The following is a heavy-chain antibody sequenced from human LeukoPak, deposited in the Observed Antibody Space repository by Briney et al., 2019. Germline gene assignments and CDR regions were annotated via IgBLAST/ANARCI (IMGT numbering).Heavy chain of an antibody. V-gene: IGHV3-74*01. CDR3: ARDLGGSGPTPIDY. CDR1: GFTFSSYW. D-gene: IGHD4-23*01. J-gene: IGHJ4*02. Sequence: GGSLRLSCAASGFTFSSYWMHWVRQAPGKGLVWVSRVSSDRRNTIYADSVKGRFTISRDNAMNTLYLQMNSLRAEDTAVYYCARDLGGSGPTPIDYWGQGILVTVSS. CDR2: VSSDRRNT.